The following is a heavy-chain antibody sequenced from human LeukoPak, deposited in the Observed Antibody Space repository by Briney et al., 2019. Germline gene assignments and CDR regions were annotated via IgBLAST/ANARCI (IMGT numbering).Heavy chain of an antibody. CDR1: GFNFRTYA. CDR3: AKDRGDFPPYFDY. J-gene: IGHJ4*02. V-gene: IGHV3-30*02. Sequence: PGRSLRLSCATSGFNFRTYALHWVRQPPGKGLEWVAFLRFDGSSEKYADSVKGRFTISRDKSKNTLYLQMNSLRAEDTAVYYCAKDRGDFPPYFDYWGQGTLVTVSS. D-gene: IGHD2-21*02. CDR2: LRFDGSSE.